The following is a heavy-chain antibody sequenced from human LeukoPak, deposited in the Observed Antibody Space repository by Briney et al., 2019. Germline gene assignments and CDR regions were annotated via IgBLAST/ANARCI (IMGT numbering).Heavy chain of an antibody. CDR1: GGSIRGGSYY. CDR3: ARGRGDNIGRGVMKDAFDI. D-gene: IGHD3-10*01. V-gene: IGHV4-61*02. Sequence: PSETPSLTCTVSGGSIRGGSYYSSWIRQPAGKGLEWIGRIYTSGSTNSNPSLKSRVTMSVDTSKNHLSLKLISVTPAHTAINFGARGRGDNIGRGVMKDAFDIWGQGTMVTVSS. CDR2: IYTSGST. J-gene: IGHJ3*02.